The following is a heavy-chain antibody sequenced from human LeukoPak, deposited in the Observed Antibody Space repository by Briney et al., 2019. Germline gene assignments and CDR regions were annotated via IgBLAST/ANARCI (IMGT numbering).Heavy chain of an antibody. Sequence: AETLSLTCTVSGGSISSSGYYWGWIRQPPGKGLEWIGEIYYSGSTNYNPSLKSRVTISVDTSKNQFSLKLSSVTAADTAVYYCVRANHFDYWGQGTLVTVSS. J-gene: IGHJ4*02. CDR2: IYYSGST. D-gene: IGHD1-14*01. CDR3: VRANHFDY. V-gene: IGHV4-61*08. CDR1: GGSISSSGYY.